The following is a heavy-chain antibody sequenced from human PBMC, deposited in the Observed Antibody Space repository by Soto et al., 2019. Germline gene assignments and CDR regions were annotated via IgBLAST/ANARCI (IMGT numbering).Heavy chain of an antibody. CDR1: GYTLTDLS. CDR2: SDPEDGEI. V-gene: IGHV1-24*01. D-gene: IGHD1-20*01. CDR3: ATVDVGITGTTGSSAFDF. Sequence: ASVKVSCKVSGYTLTDLSMHWVRQAPGEGLEWMGGSDPEDGEIIYAQKFQGRVTMTEDTSTNTGYMNLGSLKSEDTAVYYCATVDVGITGTTGSSAFDFWGQGTMVTVSS. J-gene: IGHJ3*01.